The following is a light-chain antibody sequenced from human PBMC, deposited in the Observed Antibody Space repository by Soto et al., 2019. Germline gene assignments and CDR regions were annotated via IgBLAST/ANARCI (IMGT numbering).Light chain of an antibody. CDR2: EVS. V-gene: IGLV2-8*01. CDR1: SSDVGGYNY. CDR3: SSYAGSNKSV. Sequence: SVLTQPPCASGSPGQSVTISCTGTSSDVGGYNYVSWYQQHPGKAPKLMIYEVSKRPSGVPDRFSGSKSGNTASLTVSGLQPEDETDYYCSSYAGSNKSVFGTGTKVTVL. J-gene: IGLJ1*01.